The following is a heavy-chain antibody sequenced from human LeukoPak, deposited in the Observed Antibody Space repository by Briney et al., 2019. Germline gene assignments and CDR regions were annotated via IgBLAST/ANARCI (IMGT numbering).Heavy chain of an antibody. J-gene: IGHJ4*02. V-gene: IGHV3-21*01. CDR1: GFNFSSYT. Sequence: GGSLRLSCAASGFNFSSYTMNWVRQAPGKGLEWVASISSTSSHIFYAASLKGRFTISRDNTEKSLYLQMNSLRAEDSAVYYCAREGGVERRFDRPPSFFDFWGQGTLVSVSS. CDR3: AREGGVERRFDRPPSFFDF. D-gene: IGHD3-16*01. CDR2: ISSTSSHI.